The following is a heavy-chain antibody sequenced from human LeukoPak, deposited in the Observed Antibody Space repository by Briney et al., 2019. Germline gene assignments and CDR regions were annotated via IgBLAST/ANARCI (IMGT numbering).Heavy chain of an antibody. J-gene: IGHJ6*02. CDR1: GGSISSSSYH. Sequence: PSETLSLTCTVSGGSISSSSYHWGWIRQPPGKGLEWIGNIYYSGSTYYNPSLKSRVTISVDTSKNQFSLNLSSVTAADTAVYYCARDFYYYGMDVWGQGTTVTVSS. CDR3: ARDFYYYGMDV. V-gene: IGHV4-39*02. CDR2: IYYSGST.